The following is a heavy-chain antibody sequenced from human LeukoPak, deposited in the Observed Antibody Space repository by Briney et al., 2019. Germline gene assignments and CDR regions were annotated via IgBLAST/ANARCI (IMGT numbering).Heavy chain of an antibody. Sequence: SETLSLTCAVYGGSFSGYYWSWIRRPPGKGLEWIGEINHSGSTNYNPSLKSRVTISVDTSKNQFSLKLSSVTAADTAVYYCARGSGSPRIAAAGTDFDYWGQGTLVTVSS. CDR3: ARGSGSPRIAAAGTDFDY. V-gene: IGHV4-34*01. CDR2: INHSGST. J-gene: IGHJ4*02. D-gene: IGHD6-13*01. CDR1: GGSFSGYY.